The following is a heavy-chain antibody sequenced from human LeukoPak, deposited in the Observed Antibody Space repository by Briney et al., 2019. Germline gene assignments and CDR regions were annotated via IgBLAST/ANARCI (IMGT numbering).Heavy chain of an antibody. J-gene: IGHJ3*02. V-gene: IGHV3-21*01. Sequence: GGSLRLSCAASGFTFSSYTMNWVRQAPGKGLEWVSIISSGSSYIHYADSVKGRFTISRDNAKNSLYLQMNSLRAEDTAVYYCARLGTGDAFDIWGQGTMVTVSS. D-gene: IGHD3-16*01. CDR2: ISSGSSYI. CDR3: ARLGTGDAFDI. CDR1: GFTFSSYT.